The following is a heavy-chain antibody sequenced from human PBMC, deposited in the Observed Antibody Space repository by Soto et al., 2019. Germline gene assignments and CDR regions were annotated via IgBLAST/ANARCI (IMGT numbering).Heavy chain of an antibody. CDR1: GFSVSSNY. CDR2: IYSGGIT. V-gene: IGHV3-66*01. D-gene: IGHD2-2*01. CDR3: ARGTCSSTSCFFDY. J-gene: IGHJ4*02. Sequence: GGSLRLSCAASGFSVSSNYMSWVRQAPGKGLEWVSIIYSGGITYYADSVKGRFTISRDNSKNTLYLQMNGLRAEDTAVYHCARGTCSSTSCFFDYWGQGT.